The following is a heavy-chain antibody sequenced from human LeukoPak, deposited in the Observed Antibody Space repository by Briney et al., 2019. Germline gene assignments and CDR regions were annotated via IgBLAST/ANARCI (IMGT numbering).Heavy chain of an antibody. J-gene: IGHJ4*02. CDR3: ARGVEYSSSSGLGY. CDR1: GGSISSYY. V-gene: IGHV4-59*01. CDR2: IYYSGST. D-gene: IGHD6-6*01. Sequence: SETLSLTCTVSGGSISSYYWSWIRQPPGKGLEWIGYIYYSGSTNYNPSLKSRVTISVDTSKNQFSLKLSSVTAADTALYYCARGVEYSSSSGLGYWGQRTLVTLSS.